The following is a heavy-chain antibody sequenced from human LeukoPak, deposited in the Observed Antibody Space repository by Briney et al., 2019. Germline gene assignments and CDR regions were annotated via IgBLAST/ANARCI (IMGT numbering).Heavy chain of an antibody. Sequence: GGSLRLSCAASGFTVSSNYMSWVRQAPGKGLEWVSVIYSGGSTYYADSVKGRFTISRDNSKNTLYLQMNSLRAEDTAVYYCARSSGLNDFDYWGQGTLVTVSS. CDR1: GFTVSSNY. J-gene: IGHJ4*02. D-gene: IGHD3-22*01. CDR3: ARSSGLNDFDY. CDR2: IYSGGST. V-gene: IGHV3-53*01.